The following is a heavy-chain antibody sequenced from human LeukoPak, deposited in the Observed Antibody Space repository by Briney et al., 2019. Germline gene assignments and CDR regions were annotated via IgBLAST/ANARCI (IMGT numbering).Heavy chain of an antibody. V-gene: IGHV4-59*01. J-gene: IGHJ4*02. D-gene: IGHD3-10*01. CDR2: VYYSRSS. Sequence: SEPLSLTCTVSGGSISSNYWSWIRQPPGKGLEWIGYVYYSRSSNYNPSLKSRVSLSVDTSKNHFSLKLSSVTAADTAVYYCARVLGSCYIDYWGQGTLVTVSS. CDR1: GGSISSNY. CDR3: ARVLGSCYIDY.